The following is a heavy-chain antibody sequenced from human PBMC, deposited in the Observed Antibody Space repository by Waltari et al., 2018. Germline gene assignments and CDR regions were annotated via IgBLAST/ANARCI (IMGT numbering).Heavy chain of an antibody. J-gene: IGHJ6*03. Sequence: QLQLQESGPGLVKPSETLSLTCTVSGGSISSSSYYWGWIRQPPGKGLEWIGSIHYSGSTYYNPSLKSRVPISVDTSKNQFSLKLSSVTAADTAVYYCARQGDYDSSGYPIGYYYYYMDVWGKGTTVTVSS. D-gene: IGHD3-22*01. CDR2: IHYSGST. CDR1: GGSISSSSYY. V-gene: IGHV4-39*01. CDR3: ARQGDYDSSGYPIGYYYYYMDV.